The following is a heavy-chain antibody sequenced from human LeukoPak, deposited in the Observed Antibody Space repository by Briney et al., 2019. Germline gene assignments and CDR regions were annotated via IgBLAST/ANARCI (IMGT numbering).Heavy chain of an antibody. D-gene: IGHD1-26*01. V-gene: IGHV1-46*01. CDR2: INPSGGNT. Sequence: ASVKVSCKASGYTFTSYYMHWVRQAPGQGLEWMGIINPSGGNTNYAQKFQERVTITRDMSTSTAYMELSSLRSEDTAVYYCAAALVGATTPFDYWGQGTLVTVSS. J-gene: IGHJ4*02. CDR3: AAALVGATTPFDY. CDR1: GYTFTSYY.